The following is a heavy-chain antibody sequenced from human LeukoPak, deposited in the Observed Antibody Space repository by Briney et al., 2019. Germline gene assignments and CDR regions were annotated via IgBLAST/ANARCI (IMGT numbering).Heavy chain of an antibody. CDR2: INPNSGGT. Sequence: ASVKGSCKASGYTFTGYYMHWVRQAPGQGLEWMGWINPNSGGTNYAQKFQGRVTMTRDTSISTAYMELSRLRSDDTAVYYCARDGDYYDSSGYLPGDYWGQGTLVTVSS. CDR1: GYTFTGYY. D-gene: IGHD3-22*01. V-gene: IGHV1-2*02. CDR3: ARDGDYYDSSGYLPGDY. J-gene: IGHJ4*02.